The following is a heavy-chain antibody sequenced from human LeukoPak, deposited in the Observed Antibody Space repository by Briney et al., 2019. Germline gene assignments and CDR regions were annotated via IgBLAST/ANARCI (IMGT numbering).Heavy chain of an antibody. J-gene: IGHJ4*02. CDR2: ISSSGSTI. CDR1: GFTFSSYE. D-gene: IGHD4-17*01. V-gene: IGHV3-48*03. CDR3: ASLPTVTKVFDY. Sequence: GGSLRLSCAAPGFTFSSYEMNWVRQAPGKGLEWVSYISSSGSTIYYADSVKGRFTISRDNAKNSLYLQMNSLRAEDTAVYYCASLPTVTKVFDYWGQGTLVTVSS.